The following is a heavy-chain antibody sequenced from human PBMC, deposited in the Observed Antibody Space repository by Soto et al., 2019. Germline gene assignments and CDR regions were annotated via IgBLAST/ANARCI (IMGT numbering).Heavy chain of an antibody. CDR2: IYYSGST. D-gene: IGHD3-22*01. CDR3: ARLPDDSSGPFY. V-gene: IGHV4-59*12. CDR1: GDSIFPYY. Sequence: SETLSLTCTVSGDSIFPYYWSWIRQPPGKGLEWIGYIYYSGSTYYNPSLKSRVSISLDTSKNQFSLRLSSVTAADTAVYYCARLPDDSSGPFYWGQGTLVTVSS. J-gene: IGHJ4*02.